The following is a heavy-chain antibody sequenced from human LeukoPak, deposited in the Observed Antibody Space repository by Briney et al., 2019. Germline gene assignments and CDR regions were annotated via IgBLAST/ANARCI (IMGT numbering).Heavy chain of an antibody. Sequence: GGSLRLSCAASGFTFSSYAMSWVRQAPGKGLEWVSAISGSGGSTYYADSVKGRFTISRDNSKNTLYLQMNSLRAGDTAVYYCATLYGSGSYCLDYWGQGTLVTVSS. CDR1: GFTFSSYA. CDR2: ISGSGGST. J-gene: IGHJ4*02. V-gene: IGHV3-23*01. D-gene: IGHD3-10*01. CDR3: ATLYGSGSYCLDY.